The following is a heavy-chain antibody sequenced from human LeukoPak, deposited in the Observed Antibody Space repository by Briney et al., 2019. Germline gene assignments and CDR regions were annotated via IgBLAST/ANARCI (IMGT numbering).Heavy chain of an antibody. Sequence: GESLRLSCAASGFTFSSYAMHWVRQAPGKGLEWVAVISYDGSNKYYADSVKGRFTISRDNSKNTLYLQMNSLRAEDTAVYYCARDGTRLAYCGGDCYPYFDYWGQGTLVTVSS. D-gene: IGHD2-21*02. CDR3: ARDGTRLAYCGGDCYPYFDY. CDR2: ISYDGSNK. CDR1: GFTFSSYA. V-gene: IGHV3-30-3*01. J-gene: IGHJ4*02.